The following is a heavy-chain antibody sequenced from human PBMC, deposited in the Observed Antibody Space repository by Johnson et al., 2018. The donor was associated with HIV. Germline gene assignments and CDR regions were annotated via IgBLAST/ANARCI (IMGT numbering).Heavy chain of an antibody. D-gene: IGHD1-7*01. CDR1: VFTVSSNY. Sequence: VQLVESGGGLIQPGGSLRLSCAASVFTVSSNYMIWVRLAPGKGLEWVSVIYIGGKTYYADSVNGRFTISRDNSKDTLYLEMNSLRAKDTAVYYCARDWELGAFDIWGQGTMVTVSS. V-gene: IGHV3-66*03. J-gene: IGHJ3*02. CDR2: IYIGGKT. CDR3: ARDWELGAFDI.